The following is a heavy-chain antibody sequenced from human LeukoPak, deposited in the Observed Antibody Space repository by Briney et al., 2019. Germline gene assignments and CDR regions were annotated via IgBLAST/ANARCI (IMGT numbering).Heavy chain of an antibody. CDR1: GYLFTGYY. D-gene: IGHD3-3*01. CDR2: INPNSGGT. V-gene: IGHV1-2*02. Sequence: ASVKVSCKTSGYLFTGYYMHWVRQAPGQGLEWMGWINPNSGGTNYAQKFQGRVTMTRDTSISTAYMELSRLRSDDTAVYYCARHTPYDFWSGERYMDVWGKGTTVTVSS. J-gene: IGHJ6*03. CDR3: ARHTPYDFWSGERYMDV.